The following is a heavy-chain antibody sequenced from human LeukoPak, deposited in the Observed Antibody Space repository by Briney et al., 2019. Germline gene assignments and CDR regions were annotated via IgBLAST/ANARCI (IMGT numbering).Heavy chain of an antibody. CDR3: ARDSLYSSPTSDY. V-gene: IGHV3-74*01. J-gene: IGHJ4*02. CDR1: GFTFSSYW. CDR2: INSDGSST. Sequence: GGSLRLSCAASGFTFSSYWMHWVRQAPGKGLVWVSRINSDGSSTNYADSVKGRFTISRDNAKNTLHLQMNSLRAEDTAVYYCARDSLYSSPTSDYWGQGTLVTVSS. D-gene: IGHD6-13*01.